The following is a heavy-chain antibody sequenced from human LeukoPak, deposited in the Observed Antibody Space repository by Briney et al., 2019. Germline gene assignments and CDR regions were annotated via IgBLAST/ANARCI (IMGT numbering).Heavy chain of an antibody. CDR1: GFTVSSNY. CDR2: IYSGGST. D-gene: IGHD3-22*01. J-gene: IGHJ6*02. Sequence: GGSLRLSCAASGFTVSSNYMSWVRQAPGKGLEWVSVIYSGGSTYYADSVKGRFTISRDNSKNTLYLQMNSLRAEDTAVYYCATPYYYDSSCYYPLYYYGMDVWGQGTTVTVSS. CDR3: ATPYYYDSSCYYPLYYYGMDV. V-gene: IGHV3-66*04.